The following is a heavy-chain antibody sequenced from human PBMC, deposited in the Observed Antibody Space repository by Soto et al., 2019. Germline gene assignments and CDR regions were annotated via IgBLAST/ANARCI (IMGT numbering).Heavy chain of an antibody. V-gene: IGHV3-23*01. J-gene: IGHJ6*02. CDR2: ISGSGGST. CDR3: TTGCISTSCHRGYYYYGMDV. D-gene: IGHD2-2*02. Sequence: PGGSLRLSCAASGFTFSSYAMSWVRQTPGKGLEWVSAISGSGGSTYYADSVKGRFTISRDNSKNTLYLQMNSLKTEDTAVYYCTTGCISTSCHRGYYYYGMDVWGQGTTVTVSS. CDR1: GFTFSSYA.